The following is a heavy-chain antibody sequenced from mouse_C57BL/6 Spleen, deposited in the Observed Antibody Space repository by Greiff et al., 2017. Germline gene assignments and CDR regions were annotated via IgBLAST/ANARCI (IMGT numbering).Heavy chain of an antibody. D-gene: IGHD1-1*01. J-gene: IGHJ4*01. CDR3: ARDYGSSYRMDY. CDR1: GYSFTDYN. V-gene: IGHV1-39*01. CDR2: INHNYGTT. Sequence: VQLKESGPELVKPGASVKISCKASGYSFTDYNMNWVKQSNGKSLEWIGVINHNYGTTSYNQKFKGKATLTVDQSASTAYMQLNSLTSEDSAVYYCARDYGSSYRMDYWGQGTSVTVSS.